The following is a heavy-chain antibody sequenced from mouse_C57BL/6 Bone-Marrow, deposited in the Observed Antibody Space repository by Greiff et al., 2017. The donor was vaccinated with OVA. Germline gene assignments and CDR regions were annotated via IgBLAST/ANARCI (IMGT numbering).Heavy chain of an antibody. J-gene: IGHJ4*01. Sequence: QVQLKQSGAELVKPGASVMRSCMAFGYTFTEYIIHWVKKGFGQGLEWIGWFYLGWGSIRYIEKFKDKATLTADKSSSTVYMELSRWTSEDSAVYFWARHFHGNFMGYYAMDYWGQGTSVTVSS. CDR3: ARHFHGNFMGYYAMDY. CDR1: GYTFTEYI. CDR2: FYLGWGSI. V-gene: IGHV1-62-2*01. D-gene: IGHD2-1*01.